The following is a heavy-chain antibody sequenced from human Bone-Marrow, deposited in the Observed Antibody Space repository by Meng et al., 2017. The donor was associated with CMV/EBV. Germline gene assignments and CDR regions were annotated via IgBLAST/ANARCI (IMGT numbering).Heavy chain of an antibody. J-gene: IGHJ6*02. D-gene: IGHD2-2*01. V-gene: IGHV3-30*04. CDR1: GFTFNNYA. CDR3: ARAPVVPAADTYYYYGMDV. Sequence: GESLKISCVASGFTFNNYAMHWVRQAPGKGLEWVAVISYDGSNKYYADSVKGRFTISRDNSKNTLYLQMNSLRAEDTAVYYCARAPVVPAADTYYYYGMDVWHQGTTVTVSS. CDR2: ISYDGSNK.